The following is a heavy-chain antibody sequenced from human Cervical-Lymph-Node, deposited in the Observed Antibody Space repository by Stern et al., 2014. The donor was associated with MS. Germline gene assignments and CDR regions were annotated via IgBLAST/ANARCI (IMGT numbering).Heavy chain of an antibody. CDR3: AHRRGATNYQY. CDR1: GFSLSTNGVG. Sequence: QIPLKESGPTLVKPTQTLTLTCTFSGFSLSTNGVGVGWIRQPPGKALEWLALIYWDDDKRYSPSLKSRLTITKDTSKNQVVLTMTNMEYVDTATYYCAHRRGATNYQYWGQGTLVTVSS. D-gene: IGHD1-7*01. V-gene: IGHV2-5*02. J-gene: IGHJ4*02. CDR2: IYWDDDK.